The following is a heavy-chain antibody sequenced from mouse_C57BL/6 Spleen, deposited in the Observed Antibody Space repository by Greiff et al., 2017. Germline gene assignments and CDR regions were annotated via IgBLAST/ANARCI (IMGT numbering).Heavy chain of an antibody. CDR3: ARYLTTVVAGNYFDY. CDR1: GFTFTDYY. CDR2: IRNKANGYTT. J-gene: IGHJ2*01. V-gene: IGHV7-3*01. Sequence: EVKLQESGGGLVQPGGSLSLSCAASGFTFTDYYMSWVRQPPGKALEWLGFIRNKANGYTTEYSASVKGRFTISRDNSQSILYLQMNALRAEDSATYYCARYLTTVVAGNYFDYWGQGTTLTVSS. D-gene: IGHD1-1*01.